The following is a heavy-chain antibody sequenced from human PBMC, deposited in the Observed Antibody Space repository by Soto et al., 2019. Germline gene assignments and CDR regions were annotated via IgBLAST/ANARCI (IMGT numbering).Heavy chain of an antibody. J-gene: IGHJ5*02. CDR2: IWYDGSND. CDR3: ARVAVAGTWWFDP. V-gene: IGHV3-33*01. Sequence: QVQLVESGGGVVQAGRSLRLSCAASGFTFSNYGMHWARQAPGKGLEWVALIWYDGSNDRYADSVKGRVTISRDNFKTILYLQMNSLRAEDTAVYYCARVAVAGTWWFDPWGQGTLVTVSS. CDR1: GFTFSNYG. D-gene: IGHD6-19*01.